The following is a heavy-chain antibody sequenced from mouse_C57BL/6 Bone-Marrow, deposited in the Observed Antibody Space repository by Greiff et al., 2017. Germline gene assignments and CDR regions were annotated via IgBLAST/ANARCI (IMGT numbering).Heavy chain of an antibody. CDR1: GYTFTDYN. V-gene: IGHV1-22*01. J-gene: IGHJ4*01. D-gene: IGHD4-1*01. Sequence: VQLQQSGPELVKPGASVKMSCKASGYTFTDYNMHWVQQSHGKSLEWIGYINPNNGGTSYNQKFKGKATLTVNKSSSTAYMELRSLTSEDAAVYYCARPKLGRYAMDYWGQGTSVTVSS. CDR2: INPNNGGT. CDR3: ARPKLGRYAMDY.